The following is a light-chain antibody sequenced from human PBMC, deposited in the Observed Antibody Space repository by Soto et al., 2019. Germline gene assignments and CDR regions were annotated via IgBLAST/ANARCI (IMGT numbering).Light chain of an antibody. J-gene: IGLJ1*01. CDR1: TGAVTSGHY. V-gene: IGLV7-46*01. CDR2: DTS. Sequence: QAVVTQEPSLTVSPGGTVTLTCGSSTGAVTSGHYPYWFQQKPGQAPRRLIYDTSKKHSWTPARFSGSLLGGKAALTLSGAQAEDEAEYYCLLSYSGARVFGTGTKLTVL. CDR3: LLSYSGARV.